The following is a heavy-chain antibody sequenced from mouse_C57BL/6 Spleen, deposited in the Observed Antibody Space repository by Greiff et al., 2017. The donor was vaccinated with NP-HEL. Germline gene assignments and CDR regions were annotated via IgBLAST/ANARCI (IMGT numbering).Heavy chain of an antibody. CDR3: TRDLPYYYAMDY. D-gene: IGHD1-1*02. J-gene: IGHJ3*01. CDR2: ISSGGDYI. Sequence: EVQVVESGEGLVKPGGSLKLSCAASGFTFSSYAMSWVRQTPEKRLEWVAYISSGGDYIYYADTVKGRFTISRDNARNTLYLQMSSLKSEDTAMYYCTRDLPYYYAMDYWGQGTLVTVSA. CDR1: GFTFSSYA. V-gene: IGHV5-9-1*02.